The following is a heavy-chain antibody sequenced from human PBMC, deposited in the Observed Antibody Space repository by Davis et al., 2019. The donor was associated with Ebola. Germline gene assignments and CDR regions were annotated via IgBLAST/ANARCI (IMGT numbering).Heavy chain of an antibody. D-gene: IGHD5-24*01. Sequence: GGSLRPSCAASGFTFSSYSMNWVRQAPGKGLEWVSYISSSSSTIYYADSVKGRFTISRDNAKNSLYLQMNSLRAEDTAVYYCARIGRWLQLGYFDYWGQGTLVTVSS. CDR3: ARIGRWLQLGYFDY. V-gene: IGHV3-48*04. J-gene: IGHJ4*02. CDR2: ISSSSSTI. CDR1: GFTFSSYS.